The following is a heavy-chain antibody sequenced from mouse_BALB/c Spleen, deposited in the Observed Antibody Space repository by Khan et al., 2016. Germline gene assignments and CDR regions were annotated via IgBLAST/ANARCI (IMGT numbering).Heavy chain of an antibody. V-gene: IGHV5-6-4*01. Sequence: EVQLVESGGGLVKPGGSLKLSCAASGFIFSSYTMSWVRQTPEKRLEWVATISSGGRYIYYPDSVKGRFTISSDTAKHTLYLQMSSLKSEDTAMYYCTNIYDGYYEVAYWGQGTLVTVAA. CDR1: GFIFSSYT. D-gene: IGHD2-3*01. CDR3: TNIYDGYYEVAY. CDR2: ISSGGRYI. J-gene: IGHJ3*01.